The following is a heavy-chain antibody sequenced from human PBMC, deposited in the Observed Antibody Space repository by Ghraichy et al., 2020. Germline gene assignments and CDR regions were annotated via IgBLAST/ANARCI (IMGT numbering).Heavy chain of an antibody. V-gene: IGHV4-39*01. Sequence: SETLSLTCTVSGGSISSSSYYWGWIRQPPGKGLEWIGSIFYSGSTYYNPSLRSRVTISLDTSKNQFSLKLSAVTAADTAVYYCARVGNSGWYYFDYWGQGTLVTVSS. CDR2: IFYSGST. CDR3: ARVGNSGWYYFDY. D-gene: IGHD6-19*01. J-gene: IGHJ4*02. CDR1: GGSISSSSYY.